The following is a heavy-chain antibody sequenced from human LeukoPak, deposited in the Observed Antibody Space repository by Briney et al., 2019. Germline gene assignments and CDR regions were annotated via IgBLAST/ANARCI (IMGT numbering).Heavy chain of an antibody. CDR1: GYTFTDYY. CDR2: VNPHSGGT. D-gene: IGHD5-12*01. CDR3: ARDLTSNKYTGYEEGWFDP. Sequence: GASVKVSCQASGYTFTDYYIHWVRQAPGHGLEWMGWVNPHSGGTNYAQKFQGRVTMTRDTSISTAYMELSRLRSDDTAVYYCARDLTSNKYTGYEEGWFDPWGQGTLVTVSS. J-gene: IGHJ5*02. V-gene: IGHV1-2*02.